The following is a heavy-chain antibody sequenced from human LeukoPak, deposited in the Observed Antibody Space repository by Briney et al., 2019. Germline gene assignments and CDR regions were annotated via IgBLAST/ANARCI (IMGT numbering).Heavy chain of an antibody. D-gene: IGHD3-10*01. V-gene: IGHV3-48*02. CDR2: ISSGSSTI. J-gene: IGHJ3*02. CDR3: ARAGGLLWFGEVLESSDAFHI. Sequence: GGSVRLSCAASGFTFSSFSMNWVRQAPGKGLEWVSYISSGSSTIYYADSVKGRFTISRDNAKNSLYLQVNSLRDEDTAVYYCARAGGLLWFGEVLESSDAFHIWGQGTMVTVSS. CDR1: GFTFSSFS.